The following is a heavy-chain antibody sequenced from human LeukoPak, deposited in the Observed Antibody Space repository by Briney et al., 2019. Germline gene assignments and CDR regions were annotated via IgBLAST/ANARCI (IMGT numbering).Heavy chain of an antibody. CDR2: IYYSGST. V-gene: IGHV4-38-2*02. CDR1: NYSISSGYY. J-gene: IGHJ4*02. CDR3: ARLESNLVVAGMY. Sequence: SETLSLTCTVSNYSISSGYYWGWIRQPPGKGLEWIGSIYYSGSTYYNPSLKSRVTISVDTSKNQFSLKLSSVTAADTAVYYCARLESNLVVAGMYWGQGTLVTVSS. D-gene: IGHD2-15*01.